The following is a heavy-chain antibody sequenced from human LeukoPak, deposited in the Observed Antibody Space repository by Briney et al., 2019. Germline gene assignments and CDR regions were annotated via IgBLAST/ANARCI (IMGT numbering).Heavy chain of an antibody. D-gene: IGHD6-19*01. CDR1: GFTFSSYA. CDR3: ARGGQWLVPVADDDAFDI. V-gene: IGHV3-30-3*01. Sequence: PGRSLRLSCAASGFTFSSYAMHWVRQAPGKGLEWVAVISYDGSNKYYADSVKGRFTISRDNSKNTLYLQMNSLRAEDTAVYYCARGGQWLVPVADDDAFDIWGQGTMVTVSS. CDR2: ISYDGSNK. J-gene: IGHJ3*02.